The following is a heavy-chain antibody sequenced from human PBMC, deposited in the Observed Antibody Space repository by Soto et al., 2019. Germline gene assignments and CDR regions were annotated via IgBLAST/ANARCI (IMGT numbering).Heavy chain of an antibody. CDR1: GGSINSGDYY. J-gene: IGHJ4*02. CDR3: ARIGLTTALL. Sequence: SETLSLTCTVSGGSINSGDYYWSWIRQPPGKGLEWIGYIYYSGSTYYNPPLRSRVTISIDTSKNHFFLNLGSVTAADTAVYYCARIGLTTALLWGQGTLVTVSS. CDR2: IYYSGST. V-gene: IGHV4-30-4*01. D-gene: IGHD4-17*01.